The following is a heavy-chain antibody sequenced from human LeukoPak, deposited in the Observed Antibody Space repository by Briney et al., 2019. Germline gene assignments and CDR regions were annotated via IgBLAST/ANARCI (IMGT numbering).Heavy chain of an antibody. CDR1: GGSISSYY. V-gene: IGHV4-59*08. Sequence: SETLSLTCTVSGGSISSYYWSWIRQPPGKGLEWIGYIYYSGSTNYNPSLKSRVTISVDTSKNQFSLKLSSATAADTAVYYCARVGYSGSYYEYWGQGTLVTVSS. CDR2: IYYSGST. J-gene: IGHJ4*02. D-gene: IGHD1-26*01. CDR3: ARVGYSGSYYEY.